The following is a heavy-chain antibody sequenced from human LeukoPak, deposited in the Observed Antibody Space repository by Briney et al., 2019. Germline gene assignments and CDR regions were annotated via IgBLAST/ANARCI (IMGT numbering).Heavy chain of an antibody. CDR3: ARDKWELRGRNWFDP. Sequence: ASVKVSCKXSGYTFTGYYMHWVRQAPGQGLERMGWINPNSGGTNYAQKFQGRVTMTRDTAISTAYMELSRLRSDDTAVYYCARDKWELRGRNWFDPWGQGTLVTVSS. J-gene: IGHJ5*02. CDR1: GYTFTGYY. V-gene: IGHV1-2*02. CDR2: INPNSGGT. D-gene: IGHD1-26*01.